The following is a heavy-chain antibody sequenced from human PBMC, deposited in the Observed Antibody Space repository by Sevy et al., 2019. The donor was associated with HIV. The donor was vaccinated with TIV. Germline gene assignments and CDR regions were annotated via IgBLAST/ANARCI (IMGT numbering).Heavy chain of an antibody. J-gene: IGHJ6*02. D-gene: IGHD6-6*01. CDR3: ARGLAALPGYYYGLDV. Sequence: GESLKISCAASGFTFSSYAMNWVRQAPGKGLEWVALISYDGNNKYYADSMKGRFTISRDNSKNTLYLQMNSLRGEDTAFYYCARGLAALPGYYYGLDVWGQGTTVTVSS. CDR2: ISYDGNNK. CDR1: GFTFSSYA. V-gene: IGHV3-30*04.